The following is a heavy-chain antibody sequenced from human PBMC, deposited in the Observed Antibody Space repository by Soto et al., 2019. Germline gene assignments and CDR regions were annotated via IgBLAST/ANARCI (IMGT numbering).Heavy chain of an antibody. V-gene: IGHV3-23*01. CDR3: AKDGPRIAVAGYYFDY. J-gene: IGHJ4*02. CDR2: ISGSGGST. CDR1: GFTFSSYA. D-gene: IGHD6-19*01. Sequence: EVQLLESGGGLVQPGGSLRLSCAASGFTFSSYAMSWVRQAPGKGLEWVSAISGSGGSTYYADSVKGRFTISRDNSKNTLYLQMNSLKAEDTAVYYCAKDGPRIAVAGYYFDYWGQGTLVTVSS.